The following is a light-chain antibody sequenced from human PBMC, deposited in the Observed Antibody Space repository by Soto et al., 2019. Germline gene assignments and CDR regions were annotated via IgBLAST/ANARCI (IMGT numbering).Light chain of an antibody. Sequence: DIQLTQSPSILSASVGDRVTVTCRASQGISSSLAWYQQRPGKAPKLLIYAASTLQTGVPSRFSGSGSGTDFTFTISSLQPEDIATYYCQQYDNLPLTFGGGTKVDIK. CDR3: QQYDNLPLT. CDR2: AAS. V-gene: IGKV1-33*01. CDR1: QGISSS. J-gene: IGKJ4*01.